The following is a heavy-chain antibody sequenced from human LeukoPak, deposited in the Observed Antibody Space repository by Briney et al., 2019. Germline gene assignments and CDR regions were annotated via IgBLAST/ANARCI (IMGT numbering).Heavy chain of an antibody. Sequence: ASVKVSCKASGYTFTGYYMHWVRQAPGQGLEWMGWINPNSGGTNYAQKFQGRVTMTRDTSISTAYMELSRLRSDDTAVYYCARDRVGYYYYMDVWGKGTTVTVSS. V-gene: IGHV1-2*02. CDR1: GYTFTGYY. CDR3: ARDRVGYYYYMDV. J-gene: IGHJ6*03. D-gene: IGHD1-26*01. CDR2: INPNSGGT.